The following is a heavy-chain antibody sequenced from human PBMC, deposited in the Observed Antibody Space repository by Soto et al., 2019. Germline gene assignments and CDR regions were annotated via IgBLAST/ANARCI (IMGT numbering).Heavy chain of an antibody. V-gene: IGHV4-34*01. CDR1: GGSFSGYY. CDR3: ARGLLPNIVAAVYFDY. CDR2: INHSGST. D-gene: IGHD5-12*01. J-gene: IGHJ4*02. Sequence: SETLSLTCAVYGGSFSGYYWSWIRQPPGKGLEWIGEINHSGSTNYNPSLKSRVTISVDTSKNQFSLKLSSVTAADTAVYYCARGLLPNIVAAVYFDYWGQGTLVTVSS.